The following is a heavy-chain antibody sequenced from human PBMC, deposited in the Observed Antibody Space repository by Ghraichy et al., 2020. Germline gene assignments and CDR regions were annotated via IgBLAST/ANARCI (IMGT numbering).Heavy chain of an antibody. CDR2: ISGDDTMT. D-gene: IGHD6-6*01. CDR1: GFTFDDYA. Sequence: GESLNISCAASGFTFDDYAMYWVRQAPGKGLEFVSVISGDDTMTAYADSVKGRFTISRDNSKSSLFLQMDSLRSEDSALYYCVKDLATLGYMQGLHIWGQGTAVTVSS. CDR3: VKDLATLGYMQGLHI. V-gene: IGHV3-43*02. J-gene: IGHJ3*02.